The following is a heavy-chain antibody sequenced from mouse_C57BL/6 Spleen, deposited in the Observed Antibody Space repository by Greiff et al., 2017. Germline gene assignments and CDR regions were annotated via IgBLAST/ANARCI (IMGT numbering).Heavy chain of an antibody. CDR3: APTLPGDY. V-gene: IGHV1-64*01. Sequence: QVQLQQSGAELVKPGASVKLSCKASGYTFTSYWMHWVKQRPGQGLEWIGMIHPNSGSTNYNEKFKSKATLTVDKSSSTAYMQLSSLTSADSAVYYCAPTLPGDYWGQGTTLTVSS. CDR2: IHPNSGST. CDR1: GYTFTSYW. J-gene: IGHJ2*01. D-gene: IGHD2-10*01.